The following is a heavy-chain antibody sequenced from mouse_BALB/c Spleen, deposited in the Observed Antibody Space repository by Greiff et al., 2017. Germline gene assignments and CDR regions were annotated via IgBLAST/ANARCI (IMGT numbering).Heavy chain of an antibody. J-gene: IGHJ1*01. V-gene: IGHV14-3*02. CDR1: GFNIKDTY. D-gene: IGHD2-14*01. CDR3: GPGYDRYFDV. Sequence: EVQLQQSGAELVKPGASVKLSCTASGFNIKDTYMHWVKQRPEQGLEWIGRIDPANGNTKYDPKFQGKATITADTSSNTAYLQLSSLTSEDTAFYYCGPGYDRYFDVWGAGTTVTVSS. CDR2: IDPANGNT.